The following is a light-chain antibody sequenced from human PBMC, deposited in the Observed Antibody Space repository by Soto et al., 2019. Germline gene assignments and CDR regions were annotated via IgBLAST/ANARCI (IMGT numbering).Light chain of an antibody. J-gene: IGKJ1*01. CDR1: QSVSSN. CDR3: QQYNSWPET. V-gene: IGKV3-15*01. CDR2: GAS. Sequence: ELVTTQSPATMCHPPLQRPTVSCRASQSVSSNLAWYQHKPGQAPRLLTYGASTRATGIPARFSGSGSGTEFTLTISSLQSEDFAVYYCQQYNSWPETFGQGTKVDIK.